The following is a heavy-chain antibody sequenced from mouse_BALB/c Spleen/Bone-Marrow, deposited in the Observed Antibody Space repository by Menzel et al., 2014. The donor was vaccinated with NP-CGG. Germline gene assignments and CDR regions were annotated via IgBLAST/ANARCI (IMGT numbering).Heavy chain of an antibody. D-gene: IGHD2-1*01. J-gene: IGHJ4*01. CDR3: SRGGNFDVMDY. Sequence: VQLQQSGAELVKPGASVTLSCKASGHTFISYYMFWVKQRPGQGLEWIGGINPSNGANNFNEKFKSKATLTVDKSSSTAYMQLSSLTSEDSAVYYCSRGGNFDVMDYWGQGTSVTVSS. CDR1: GHTFISYY. CDR2: INPSNGAN. V-gene: IGHV1S81*02.